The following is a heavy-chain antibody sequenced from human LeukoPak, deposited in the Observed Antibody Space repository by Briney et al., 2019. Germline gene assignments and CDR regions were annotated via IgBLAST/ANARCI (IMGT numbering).Heavy chain of an antibody. D-gene: IGHD3-22*01. V-gene: IGHV4-59*01. CDR1: GGSISSYY. Sequence: SETLSLTCTVSGGSISSYYWSWIRQPPGKGLEWIGYIYYSGSTNYNPSLKSRVTISVDTSKNQFSLNLNSVTAADTAVYYCARGDSTGYYYLDYWGQGSLVTVSS. CDR3: ARGDSTGYYYLDY. J-gene: IGHJ4*02. CDR2: IYYSGST.